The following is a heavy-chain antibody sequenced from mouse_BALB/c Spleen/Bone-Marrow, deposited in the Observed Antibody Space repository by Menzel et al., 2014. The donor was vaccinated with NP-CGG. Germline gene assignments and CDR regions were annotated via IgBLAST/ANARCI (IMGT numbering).Heavy chain of an antibody. D-gene: IGHD3-1*01. Sequence: QVKLQQSGAELARPGASVKMSCKASGYTFTSYKMQWIRQRPGKGLEWIGYIIHTSDYTTYNQKFKDKAILTADKSSSTAYIQLISLPTDDFAVYYCAREARTGAWFAYWGQGTLVTVSS. J-gene: IGHJ3*01. V-gene: IGHV1-4*01. CDR3: AREARTGAWFAY. CDR1: GYTFTSYK. CDR2: IIHTSDYT.